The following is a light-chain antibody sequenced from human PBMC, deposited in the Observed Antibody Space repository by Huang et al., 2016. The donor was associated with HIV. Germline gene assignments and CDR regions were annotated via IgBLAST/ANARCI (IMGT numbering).Light chain of an antibody. Sequence: EIVLPQSPATLSLSPGERATLSCRASQSVSSDVDWYQQKAGQAPRLRIYGASNRATGIPARFSGSGSGTDFTLTISSLEPEDFAVYYCQQRSDWPRTFGQGTKLEIK. J-gene: IGKJ2*01. V-gene: IGKV3-11*01. CDR3: QQRSDWPRT. CDR2: GAS. CDR1: QSVSSD.